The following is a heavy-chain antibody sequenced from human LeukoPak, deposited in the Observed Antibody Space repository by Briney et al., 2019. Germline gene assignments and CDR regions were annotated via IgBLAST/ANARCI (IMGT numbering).Heavy chain of an antibody. CDR3: AREPRSQYYDFWSGYLGGMDV. J-gene: IGHJ6*02. CDR1: GFTVSSNY. V-gene: IGHV3-66*01. CDR2: IYSGGST. D-gene: IGHD3-3*01. Sequence: GGSLRPSCAASGFTVSSNYMSWVRQAPGKGLEWVSVIYSGGSTYYADSVKGRFTISRDNSKNTLYLQMNSLRAEDTAVYYCAREPRSQYYDFWSGYLGGMDVWGQGTTVTVSS.